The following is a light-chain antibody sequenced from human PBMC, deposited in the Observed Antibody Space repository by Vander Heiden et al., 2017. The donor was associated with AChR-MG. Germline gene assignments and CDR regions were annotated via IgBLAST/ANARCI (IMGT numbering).Light chain of an antibody. CDR3: QQFGNAMFT. Sequence: VVLTQPPGTLSLSQGERATPACRASQRVGTLLAAYQQKPAQPPRILIHDVSTRATGIPDRFSGTVSGTDFTLSLSRLEPEDFVVYYCQQFGNAMFTFGPGTKVEIK. CDR1: QRVGTL. J-gene: IGKJ3*01. V-gene: IGKV3-20*01. CDR2: DVS.